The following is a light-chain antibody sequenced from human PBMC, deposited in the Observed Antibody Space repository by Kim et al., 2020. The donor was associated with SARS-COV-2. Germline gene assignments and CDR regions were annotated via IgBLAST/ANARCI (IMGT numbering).Light chain of an antibody. V-gene: IGKV3-15*01. CDR2: AAS. CDR1: RSVLTD. Sequence: PGERATLACRASRSVLTDLAWYQQKPGQASRLLIYAASTRATGVPARFSGSGSGTEFTLTISSLQSEDFAVYFCQQYYNRPPCTFGQGTKLEIK. J-gene: IGKJ2*02. CDR3: QQYYNRPPCT.